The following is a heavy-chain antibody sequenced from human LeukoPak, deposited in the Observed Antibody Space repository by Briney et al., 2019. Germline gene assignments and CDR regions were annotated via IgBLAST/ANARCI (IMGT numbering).Heavy chain of an antibody. CDR3: AHGGVAGTLYFDY. CDR1: GFTFSSYA. J-gene: IGHJ4*02. Sequence: PGGSLRLSCAASGFTFSSYAMNWVRQAPGKGLEWVSAISGSGGSTYYADSVKGRFTISRDNSKNTLYLQMNSPRAEDAAVYYCAHGGVAGTLYFDYWGQETLVPVSS. D-gene: IGHD6-19*01. V-gene: IGHV3-23*01. CDR2: ISGSGGST.